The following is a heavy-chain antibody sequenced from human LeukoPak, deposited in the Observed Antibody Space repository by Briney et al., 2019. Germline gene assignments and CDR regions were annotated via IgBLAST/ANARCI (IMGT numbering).Heavy chain of an antibody. J-gene: IGHJ4*02. D-gene: IGHD3-10*01. Sequence: SETLSLTCTVSGGSLSNSYWTWLRQPPGKTLEWIGYISYSVITNRNPSLKSRVSFSLDSSKNQISLTLTSVTAADTAVYFCARLLLDYSNDDGNFGGPHLPDWGQGTLVTVSS. CDR3: ARLLLDYSNDDGNFGGPHLPD. CDR1: GGSLSNSY. V-gene: IGHV4-59*08. CDR2: ISYSVIT.